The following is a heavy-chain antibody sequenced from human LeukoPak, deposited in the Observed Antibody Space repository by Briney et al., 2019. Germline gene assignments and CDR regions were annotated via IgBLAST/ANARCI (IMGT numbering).Heavy chain of an antibody. CDR3: ARDFHYYDSSGYQNWFDP. CDR1: GFTFSSYS. D-gene: IGHD3-22*01. CDR2: ISSSSGYI. J-gene: IGHJ5*02. V-gene: IGHV3-21*01. Sequence: GGSLRLSCAASGFTFSSYSMNWVRQAPGKGLEWVSSISSSSGYIYYADSVKGRFTISRDNAKNSLYLQMNSLRAEDTAVYYCARDFHYYDSSGYQNWFDPWGQGTLVTVSS.